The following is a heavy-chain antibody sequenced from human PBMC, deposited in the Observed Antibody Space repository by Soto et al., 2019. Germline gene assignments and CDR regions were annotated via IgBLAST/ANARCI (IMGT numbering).Heavy chain of an antibody. D-gene: IGHD1-26*01. CDR2: IVPLLGIT. CDR3: ATEKYGAGRVGAYD. Sequence: QVPLVQSGAELKKPGSSVKVSCEASGDTSTIYTITWVRQAPGQGLTWLGRIVPLLGITNYARNFQDRLTITADKSKGTAYMELSSPRFEDTAMYSCATEKYGAGRVGAYDWRHGPQVTVSS. CDR1: GDTSTIYT. J-gene: IGHJ4*01. V-gene: IGHV1-69*08.